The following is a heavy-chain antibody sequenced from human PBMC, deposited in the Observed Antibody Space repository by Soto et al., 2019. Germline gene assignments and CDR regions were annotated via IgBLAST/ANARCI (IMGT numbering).Heavy chain of an antibody. CDR3: ARARIAAAGTDFLDWFDP. D-gene: IGHD6-13*01. CDR1: GFTFSNYA. CDR2: ISNDESNK. Sequence: GGSLRLSCADSGFTFSNYAMHWVRQAPGKGLEWVAVISNDESNKYYADSVKGRFTISRDNSKNTLYLQMNSLRAEDTAVYYCARARIAAAGTDFLDWFDPWGQGTLVTVSS. V-gene: IGHV3-30-3*01. J-gene: IGHJ5*02.